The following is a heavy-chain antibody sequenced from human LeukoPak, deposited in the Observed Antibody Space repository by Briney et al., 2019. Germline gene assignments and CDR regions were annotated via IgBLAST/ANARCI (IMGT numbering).Heavy chain of an antibody. J-gene: IGHJ3*02. D-gene: IGHD3-22*01. CDR1: GYSFPTSW. CDR2: IYPGDSDT. CDR3: ARHRDSRGYYNDAFDI. Sequence: GESLKISCQGSGYSFPTSWIGWLRQMPGKGLEWRGIIYPGDSDTRYSPSFQGQVTISADKSISTAYLQWSSLKASDTAMYYCARHRDSRGYYNDAFDIWGQGTMVTVSS. V-gene: IGHV5-51*01.